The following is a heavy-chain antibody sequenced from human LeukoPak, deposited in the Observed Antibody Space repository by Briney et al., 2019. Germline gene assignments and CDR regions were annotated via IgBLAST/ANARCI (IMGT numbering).Heavy chain of an antibody. J-gene: IGHJ4*02. CDR3: ARGANWGSPDY. CDR1: GGSISSDY. Sequence: PSETLSLTCTVSGGSISSDYWSWIRQSPGKGLGWIGYIYYSGTTSYNLSLKSRVTISLDTSKNQFSLKLSSVTAADTAVYYCARGANWGSPDYWGQGTLVTVSS. CDR2: IYYSGTT. V-gene: IGHV4-59*01. D-gene: IGHD7-27*01.